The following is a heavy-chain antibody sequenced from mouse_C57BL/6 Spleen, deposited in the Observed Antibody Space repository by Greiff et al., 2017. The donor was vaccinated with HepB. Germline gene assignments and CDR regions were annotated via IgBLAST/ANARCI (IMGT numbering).Heavy chain of an antibody. D-gene: IGHD2-4*01. CDR2: IYPGDGDT. V-gene: IGHV1-82*01. CDR1: GYAFSSSW. Sequence: VQLQQSGPELVKPGASVKISCKASGYAFSSSWMNWVKQRPGKGLEWIGRIYPGDGDTNYNGKFKGKATLTADKSSSTAYMQLSSLTSEDSAVYFCAIYYDYDVPFAYWGQGTLVTVSA. J-gene: IGHJ3*01. CDR3: AIYYDYDVPFAY.